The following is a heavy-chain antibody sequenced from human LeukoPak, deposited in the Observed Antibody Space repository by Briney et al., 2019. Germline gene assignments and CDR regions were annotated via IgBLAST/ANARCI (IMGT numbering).Heavy chain of an antibody. CDR1: GFTFSSYG. CDR3: ARDYYCSGGSCLYFDY. D-gene: IGHD2-15*01. V-gene: IGHV3-33*01. CDR2: MYYDGISK. J-gene: IGHJ4*02. Sequence: GGSLRLSCAASGFTFSSYGMHWVRQAPGKGLEWVAVMYYDGISKYYADSVKGRFTISRDNSNNTLFLQMNSLRVEDTAVYYCARDYYCSGGSCLYFDYWGQGTLATVSS.